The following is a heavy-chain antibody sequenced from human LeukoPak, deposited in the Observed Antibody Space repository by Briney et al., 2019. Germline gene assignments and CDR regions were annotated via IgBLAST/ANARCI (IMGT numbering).Heavy chain of an antibody. D-gene: IGHD6-13*01. CDR2: INSDGSST. CDR1: GFTFSSYW. Sequence: QPGGSLRLSCAASGFTFSSYWMHWVRQAPGKGLVWVSRINSDGSSTSYADSVKGRFTISRDNAKNTLYLQMNSLRAEDTAVYYCARVGYSSSWYYFDYWGQGTLVTVSS. J-gene: IGHJ4*02. CDR3: ARVGYSSSWYYFDY. V-gene: IGHV3-74*01.